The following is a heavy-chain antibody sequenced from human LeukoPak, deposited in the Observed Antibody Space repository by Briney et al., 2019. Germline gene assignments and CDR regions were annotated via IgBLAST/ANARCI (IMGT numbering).Heavy chain of an antibody. D-gene: IGHD2-2*02. CDR3: ARGYCSSTSCYTHYYYMDV. J-gene: IGHJ6*03. CDR1: GFTFTGYY. Sequence: ASVKVSCKASGFTFTGYYIHWVRQAPGQGLEWMGWINPNSGGTNYAQKFQGRVTMTRDTSISTAYMELRRLRSDDTAVYYCARGYCSSTSCYTHYYYMDVWGIGTTVTVSS. CDR2: INPNSGGT. V-gene: IGHV1-2*02.